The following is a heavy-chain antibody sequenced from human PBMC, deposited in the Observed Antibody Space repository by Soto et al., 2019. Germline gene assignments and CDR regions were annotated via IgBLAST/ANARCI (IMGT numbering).Heavy chain of an antibody. J-gene: IGHJ5*02. CDR1: GFTFSSYA. CDR3: LLRFGEFLSETTNWFDP. Sequence: WGSLRLSCAASGFTFSSYAMHWVRQAPGKGLEWVAVISYDGSNKYYADSVKGRFTISRDNSKNTLYLQMNSRRAEDTAVYYCLLRFGEFLSETTNWFDPWGQGTLVPVSS. V-gene: IGHV3-30-3*01. D-gene: IGHD3-10*01. CDR2: ISYDGSNK.